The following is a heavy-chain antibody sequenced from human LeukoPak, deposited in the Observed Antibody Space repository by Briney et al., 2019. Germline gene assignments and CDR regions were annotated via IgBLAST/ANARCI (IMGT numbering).Heavy chain of an antibody. Sequence: GASVKVSCKTSGYAFTGYYIHWVRQAPGQGLEWMGWTNPNSGGTNYAQKFQGRVTMTRDTSISTAYMDLTRLKSDDTAVYYCARDRSGAANWFDPWGQGTLVTVSS. J-gene: IGHJ5*02. CDR1: GYAFTGYY. CDR2: TNPNSGGT. V-gene: IGHV1-2*02. D-gene: IGHD3-3*01. CDR3: ARDRSGAANWFDP.